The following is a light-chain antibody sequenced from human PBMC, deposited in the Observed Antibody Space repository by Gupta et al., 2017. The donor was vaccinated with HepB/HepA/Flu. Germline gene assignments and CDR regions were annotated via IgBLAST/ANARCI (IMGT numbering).Light chain of an antibody. Sequence: QSALTQPASVSGSPGKSITISCTGTSSDVGGYNYVSWYQQHPGKAPKVMIYDVINRPSGVSNRFSGSKSGNTASLTISGLQAEDEADYYCSSYSGTTTYVFGTGTKVTVL. CDR1: SSDVGGYNY. V-gene: IGLV2-14*03. J-gene: IGLJ1*01. CDR2: DVI. CDR3: SSYSGTTTYV.